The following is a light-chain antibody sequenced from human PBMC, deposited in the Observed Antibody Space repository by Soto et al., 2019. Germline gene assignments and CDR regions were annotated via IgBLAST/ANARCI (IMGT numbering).Light chain of an antibody. CDR1: QTIDNT. Sequence: EIVMTQSPATLSLSPGERATLSCRASQTIDNTLAWYQRKPGQAPRLLIYDASSRATGIPDRFSGSGSGTDFTLTISRLEPEDSAIYYCQQADTFPITFGQGTRLEIK. J-gene: IGKJ5*01. CDR3: QQADTFPIT. V-gene: IGKV3D-20*02. CDR2: DAS.